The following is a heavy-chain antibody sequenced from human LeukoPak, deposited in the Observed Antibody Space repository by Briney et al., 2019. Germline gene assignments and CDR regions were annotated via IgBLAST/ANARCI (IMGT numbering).Heavy chain of an antibody. J-gene: IGHJ3*02. CDR2: INPNSGGT. D-gene: IGHD7-27*01. CDR1: GYTFTDYY. V-gene: IGHV1-2*04. CDR3: GRNRLGKAFDI. Sequence: WASVKVSCKASGYTFTDYYLHWVRQAPGQGLEWMGWINPNSGGTNYAQKFKGWVTMTRDTSISTAYMELNRLTFDDTAVYYCGRNRLGKAFDIWGQGTMVTISS.